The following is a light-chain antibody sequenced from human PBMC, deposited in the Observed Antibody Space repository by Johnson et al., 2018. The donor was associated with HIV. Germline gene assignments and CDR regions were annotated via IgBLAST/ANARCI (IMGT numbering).Light chain of an antibody. CDR3: GTWDSSLSALYV. CDR1: NSNIGNNY. CDR2: ENN. J-gene: IGLJ1*01. V-gene: IGLV1-51*02. Sequence: QSMLTQPPSVSAAPGQKVTISCSGSNSNIGNNYVSWYQQLQGTAPKLLIYENNKRPSGIPDRFSGSKSGTSATLGITGLQTGDEADYYCGTWDSSLSALYVFGTGTKVTVL.